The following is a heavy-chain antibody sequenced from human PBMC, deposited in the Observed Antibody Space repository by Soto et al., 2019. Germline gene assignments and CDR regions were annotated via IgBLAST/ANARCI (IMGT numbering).Heavy chain of an antibody. D-gene: IGHD3-10*01. CDR2: ISPYNGDT. CDR3: TRDDRQAYYGSKWYFDL. V-gene: IGHV1-18*01. J-gene: IGHJ2*01. CDR1: GYTFNNYG. Sequence: QLQLVQSGVEVKMPGASVKVSCKGSGYTFNNYGISWVRQAPGQGLEWMGWISPYNGDTNSSPRLQGRVTMTTDTSTSTAYMELRSLRSGDTAIYYCTRDDRQAYYGSKWYFDLWGRGTLVTVSS.